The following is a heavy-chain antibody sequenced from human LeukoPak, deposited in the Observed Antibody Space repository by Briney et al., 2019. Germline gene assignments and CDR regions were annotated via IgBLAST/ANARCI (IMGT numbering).Heavy chain of an antibody. J-gene: IGHJ2*01. V-gene: IGHV4-59*12. CDR3: AREDYYGSGSYYNVWYFDL. Sequence: SETLSLTCSVSGGSISSYYWSWIRQPPGKGLEWIGHIYYSGSTNYNPSLKSRVTISVDTSKNQFSLKLSSVTAADTAVYYCAREDYYGSGSYYNVWYFDLWGRGTLVTVSS. CDR2: IYYSGST. CDR1: GGSISSYY. D-gene: IGHD3-10*01.